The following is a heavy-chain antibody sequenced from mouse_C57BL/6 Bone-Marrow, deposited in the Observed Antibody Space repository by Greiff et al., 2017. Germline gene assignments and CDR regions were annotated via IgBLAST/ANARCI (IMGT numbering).Heavy chain of an antibody. J-gene: IGHJ3*01. CDR1: GFTFTDYY. CDR3: ARYDYYGSSLAWFAY. V-gene: IGHV7-3*01. D-gene: IGHD1-1*01. CDR2: IRNKANGYTT. Sequence: EVKLMESGGGLVQPGGSLSLSCAASGFTFTDYYMSWVRQPPGKALEWLGFIRNKANGYTTEYSASVKGRFTISRDNSQSILYLQMNALRAEDSATYYCARYDYYGSSLAWFAYWGQGTLVTVSA.